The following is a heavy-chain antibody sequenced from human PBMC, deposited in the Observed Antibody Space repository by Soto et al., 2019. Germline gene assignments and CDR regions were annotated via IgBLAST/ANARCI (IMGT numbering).Heavy chain of an antibody. J-gene: IGHJ2*01. Sequence: EVQLVESGGGLVQPGGSLRLSCAACGFSLYNYAMDWVRQAPGQGLEWVSYISLSSANIHYADSVRGRFTVSRDNAKNLLSLQMNSMRAEDTAVYYCVREPSRGNEWARSVDLWGRGTLVTVAS. V-gene: IGHV3-48*01. CDR2: ISLSSANI. CDR1: GFSLYNYA. CDR3: VREPSRGNEWARSVDL. D-gene: IGHD1-1*01.